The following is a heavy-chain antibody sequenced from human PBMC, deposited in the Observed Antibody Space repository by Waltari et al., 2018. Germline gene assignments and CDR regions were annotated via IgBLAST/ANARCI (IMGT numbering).Heavy chain of an antibody. CDR3: ARKRDGYNPYNWFDP. CDR2: IIPIFGTA. CDR1: GGTCRSYA. D-gene: IGHD5-12*01. J-gene: IGHJ5*02. Sequence: QVQLVQSGAEVKTPGSSVTVSCKASGGTCRSYAISWVRQAAGQGLEWMGGIIPIFGTANYAQKFQGRVTITADESTSTAYMELSSLRSEDTAVYYCARKRDGYNPYNWFDPWGQGTLVTVSS. V-gene: IGHV1-69*12.